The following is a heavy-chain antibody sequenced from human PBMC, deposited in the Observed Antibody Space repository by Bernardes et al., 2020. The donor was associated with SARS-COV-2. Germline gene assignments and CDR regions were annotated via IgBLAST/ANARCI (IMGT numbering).Heavy chain of an antibody. Sequence: SETLSLTCSVSGGSIRYYYWSWIRQPPGKGLEWIGFIYYSGSTGYNPSLTSRVTISIDSSKNQFSLKLSSVTAVDTAVYYCARHVRDCTNGVCQTYYYYAMDVWGQGTTVTVSS. CDR1: GGSIRYYY. CDR3: ARHVRDCTNGVCQTYYYYAMDV. CDR2: IYYSGST. D-gene: IGHD2-8*01. V-gene: IGHV4-59*08. J-gene: IGHJ6*02.